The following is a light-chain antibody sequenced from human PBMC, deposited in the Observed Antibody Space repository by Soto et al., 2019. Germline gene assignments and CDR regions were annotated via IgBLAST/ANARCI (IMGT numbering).Light chain of an antibody. J-gene: IGKJ1*01. CDR2: DVS. V-gene: IGKV1-5*01. CDR1: QSTNSW. Sequence: DIQMTQTPSTLSASVGDRVTITCRASQSTNSWLAWYQQKPGKAPKVLIYDVSSLESGVSSRFSGSGSGTEFTLTISSLQPEDFGTYYCQEYRNDYGTFGQGTKVDIK. CDR3: QEYRNDYGT.